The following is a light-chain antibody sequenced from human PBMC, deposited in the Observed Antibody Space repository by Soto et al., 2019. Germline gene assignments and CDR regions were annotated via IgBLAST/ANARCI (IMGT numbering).Light chain of an antibody. Sequence: AIQMTQSPSSLSAPVGDRFSITFRASQGIRNDLGWYQQRPGKAPNLLIYGASTLESGVPSRFSGSGSGTDFTLTISSLQPEDFATYYCLQDYNYPWTFGQGTKVDI. CDR3: LQDYNYPWT. J-gene: IGKJ1*01. CDR1: QGIRND. CDR2: GAS. V-gene: IGKV1-6*02.